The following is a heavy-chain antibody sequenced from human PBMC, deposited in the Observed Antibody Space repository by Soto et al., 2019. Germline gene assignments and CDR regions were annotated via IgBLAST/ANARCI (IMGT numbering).Heavy chain of an antibody. CDR3: ARDRGIIGMTSGDWFDP. J-gene: IGHJ5*02. CDR2: ISGYNGNT. D-gene: IGHD1-20*01. V-gene: IGHV1-18*01. Sequence: ASVKVSCKASGYTFTRHGISWVRQAPGQGLEWMGWISGYNGNTNYAQKLQGRVTMTTDTSTSTAYMELRSLRSDDTAVYYCARDRGIIGMTSGDWFDPWGQGTLVTVSS. CDR1: GYTFTRHG.